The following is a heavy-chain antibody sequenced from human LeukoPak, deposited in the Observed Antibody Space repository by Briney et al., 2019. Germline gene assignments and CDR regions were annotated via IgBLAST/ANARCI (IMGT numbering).Heavy chain of an antibody. D-gene: IGHD4-23*01. Sequence: SETLSLTCAVYGGSFSGYYWSWIRQPPGKGLEWIGEINHSGSTNYNPSLKSRVTISVDTSKNQFSLKLSSVTAADTAVYYCATLTTVVTAYYFDYWGQGTLVTVSS. CDR3: ATLTTVVTAYYFDY. J-gene: IGHJ4*02. V-gene: IGHV4-34*01. CDR1: GGSFSGYY. CDR2: INHSGST.